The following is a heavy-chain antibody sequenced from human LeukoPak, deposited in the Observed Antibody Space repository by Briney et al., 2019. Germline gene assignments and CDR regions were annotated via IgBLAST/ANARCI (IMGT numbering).Heavy chain of an antibody. CDR1: GDSISTYY. CDR2: VYYSGST. Sequence: KASETLSLTCSVSGDSISTYYWSWIRQPPGKALEWIGYVYYSGSTDYNPSLKSRVTISVDTSKNQFSLNLNSVTAADTAVYYCSASKQLWLRGPFDYWGQGTLVTVST. J-gene: IGHJ4*02. CDR3: SASKQLWLRGPFDY. V-gene: IGHV4-59*01. D-gene: IGHD2-21*01.